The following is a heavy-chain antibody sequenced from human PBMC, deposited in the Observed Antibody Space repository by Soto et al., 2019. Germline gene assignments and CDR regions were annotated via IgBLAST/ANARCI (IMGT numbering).Heavy chain of an antibody. Sequence: KVSCKASGYTFTSYYMHWVRQASGKGLEWVGRIRSKANSYATAYAASVKGRFTISRDDSKNTAYLQMNSLKTEDTAVYYCTRPGCVPLAPWGQGTLVTVSS. J-gene: IGHJ5*02. V-gene: IGHV3-73*01. CDR3: TRPGCVPLAP. D-gene: IGHD2-15*01. CDR2: IRSKANSYAT. CDR1: GYTFTSYY.